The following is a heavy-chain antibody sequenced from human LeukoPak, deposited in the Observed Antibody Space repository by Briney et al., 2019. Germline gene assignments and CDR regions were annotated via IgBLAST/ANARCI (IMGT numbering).Heavy chain of an antibody. CDR2: ISYDGSNK. CDR1: GFTFSSYG. Sequence: RSGGSLRLSCAASGFTFSSYGMHWVRQAPGKGLEWVAVISYDGSNKYYADSVKGRFTISRDNSKNTLYLQMNSLRAEDTAVYYCAKEVAGRFDYWGQGTLVTVSS. V-gene: IGHV3-30*18. J-gene: IGHJ4*02. CDR3: AKEVAGRFDY. D-gene: IGHD6-19*01.